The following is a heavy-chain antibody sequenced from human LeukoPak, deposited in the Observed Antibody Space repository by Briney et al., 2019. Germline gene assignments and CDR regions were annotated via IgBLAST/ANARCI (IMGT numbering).Heavy chain of an antibody. D-gene: IGHD1-26*01. CDR3: ARGRLTLSGSYYVDYYYYYGMDV. Sequence: ASVKVSCKASGYTFTSYYMHWVRQAPGQGLEWMGIINPSGGSTSYAQKFQGRVTMTRDTSTSTAYMELSSLRSEDTAVYYCARGRLTLSGSYYVDYYYYYGMDVWGQGTTVTVSS. V-gene: IGHV1-46*01. CDR2: INPSGGST. CDR1: GYTFTSYY. J-gene: IGHJ6*02.